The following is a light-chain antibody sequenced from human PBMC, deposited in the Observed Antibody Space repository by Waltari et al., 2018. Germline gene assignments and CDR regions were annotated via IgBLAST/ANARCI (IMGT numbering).Light chain of an antibody. CDR2: AAS. CDR3: QQSYSTSFT. J-gene: IGKJ5*01. V-gene: IGKV1-39*01. Sequence: DIQMTQSPSSLSASVGDRVTITGRASQSISSYLNWYQQKPVKAPKLLIYAASSWQSGVPARVSGSGTGTDCTLTISSLQPDDCATEYCQQSYSTSFTFGQATRLEI. CDR1: QSISSY.